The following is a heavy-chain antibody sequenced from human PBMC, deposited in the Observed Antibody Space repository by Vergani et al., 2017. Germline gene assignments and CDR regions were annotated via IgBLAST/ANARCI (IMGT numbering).Heavy chain of an antibody. D-gene: IGHD3-16*02. CDR1: GYSISSGYY. CDR3: ARECLGELSLRTFDY. CDR2: IYHSGNT. V-gene: IGHV4-38-2*02. J-gene: IGHJ4*02. Sequence: QVQLQESGPGLVKPSETLSLTCGVSGYSISSGYYWGWIRQPPGKGLEWIGNIYHSGNTYYNPSLKSRVTISVDTSKNQFSLKLSSVTAADTAVYYCARECLGELSLRTFDYWGQGTLVTVSS.